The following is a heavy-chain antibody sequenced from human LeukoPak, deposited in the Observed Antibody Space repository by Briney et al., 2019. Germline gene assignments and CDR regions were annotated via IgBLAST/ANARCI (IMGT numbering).Heavy chain of an antibody. CDR2: ISAYNGNT. V-gene: IGHV1-18*01. D-gene: IGHD3-22*01. CDR3: ARDVDYDSSGWRYYFDY. J-gene: IGHJ4*02. Sequence: ASVKVSCKASGGTFSSYAISWVRQAPGQGLEWMGWISAYNGNTNYAQKLQGRVTMTTDTSTSTAYMELRSLRSDDTAVYYCARDVDYDSSGWRYYFDYWGQRTLVTVSS. CDR1: GGTFSSYA.